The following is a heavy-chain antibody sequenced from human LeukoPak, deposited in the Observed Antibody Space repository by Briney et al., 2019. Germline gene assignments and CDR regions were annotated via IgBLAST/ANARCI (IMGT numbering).Heavy chain of an antibody. Sequence: GGSLRLSCAASGFTFSSYAMHWVRQAPGKGLEWVAVISYDGSNKYYADSVKGRFTISRDNSRNTLYLQMNSLRAEDTAVYYCASMYSGSFQDWGYYFDYWGQGTLVTVSS. CDR2: ISYDGSNK. D-gene: IGHD1-26*01. CDR1: GFTFSSYA. J-gene: IGHJ4*02. CDR3: ASMYSGSFQDWGYYFDY. V-gene: IGHV3-30-3*01.